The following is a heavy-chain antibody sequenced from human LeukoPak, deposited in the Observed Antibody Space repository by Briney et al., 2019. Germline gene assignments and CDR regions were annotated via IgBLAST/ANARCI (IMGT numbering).Heavy chain of an antibody. J-gene: IGHJ4*02. CDR2: IYHSGST. D-gene: IGHD4-23*01. CDR3: ARVTVVTALFDY. CDR1: GGSISSGGYS. V-gene: IGHV4-30-2*01. Sequence: SETLSLTCAVSGGSISSGGYSWSWIRQPPGKGLEWIGYIYHSGSTYYNPSLKSRVTISVDTSKNQFSLKLSSVTAADTAVYYCARVTVVTALFDYWGQGTLVTVSS.